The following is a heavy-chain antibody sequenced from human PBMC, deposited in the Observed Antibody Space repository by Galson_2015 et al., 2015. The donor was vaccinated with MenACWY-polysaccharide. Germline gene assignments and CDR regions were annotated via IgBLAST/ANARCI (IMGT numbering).Heavy chain of an antibody. V-gene: IGHV3-7*01. D-gene: IGHD4-17*01. CDR2: IKQDGSDK. J-gene: IGHJ4*02. CDR3: ARQSGDYAAYCDY. CDR1: GFAFSNYW. Sequence: SLRLSCAASGFAFSNYWMNWVRQAPGKGLEWVANIKQDGSDKYYVDSVKGRFTISRDNAKNSLYLQMNSLRAEDTAVHYCARQSGDYAAYCDYWGQGTLVTVSS.